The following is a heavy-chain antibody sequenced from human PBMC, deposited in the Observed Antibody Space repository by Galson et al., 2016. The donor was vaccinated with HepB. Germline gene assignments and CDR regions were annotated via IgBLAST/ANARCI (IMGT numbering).Heavy chain of an antibody. J-gene: IGHJ4*02. D-gene: IGHD4/OR15-4a*01. Sequence: SVKVSCKASGYTFSQYNMHWLRQASGQRLEWMGWINANRNYIRYSQKLQGRITIIRDTSARTDYLELSSLTSEDTAVYYCARGGGAHSLDYWGQGTLVTVSS. CDR2: INANRNYI. CDR1: GYTFSQYN. CDR3: ARGGGAHSLDY. V-gene: IGHV1-3*01.